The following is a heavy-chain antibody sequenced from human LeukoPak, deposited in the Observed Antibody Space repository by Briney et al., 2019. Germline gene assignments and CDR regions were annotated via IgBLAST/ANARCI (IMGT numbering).Heavy chain of an antibody. D-gene: IGHD3-10*01. V-gene: IGHV4-34*01. CDR2: INHSGST. J-gene: IGHJ5*02. CDR1: GGSFSGYY. Sequence: SETMSLTCAVDGGSFSGYYWSWIRQPPGKGLEWIGEINHSGSTNYNPSLKSRVTISVDTSKNQFSLKLSSVTAADTAVYYCARGARRIILWFGERFDPWGQGTLVTVSS. CDR3: ARGARRIILWFGERFDP.